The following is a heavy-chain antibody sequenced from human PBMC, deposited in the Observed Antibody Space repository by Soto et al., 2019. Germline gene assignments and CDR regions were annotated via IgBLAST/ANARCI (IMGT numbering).Heavy chain of an antibody. J-gene: IGHJ5*02. CDR2: IYYSGST. CDR1: GGSISSSSYY. Sequence: SETLSLTCTVSGGSISSSSYYWGWIRQPPGKGLEWIGSIYYSGSTYYNPSLKSRVTISVDTSKNQFSLKPSSVTAADTAVYYCATLYSSSWYAVPHWFDPWGQGTLVTVS. V-gene: IGHV4-39*01. CDR3: ATLYSSSWYAVPHWFDP. D-gene: IGHD6-13*01.